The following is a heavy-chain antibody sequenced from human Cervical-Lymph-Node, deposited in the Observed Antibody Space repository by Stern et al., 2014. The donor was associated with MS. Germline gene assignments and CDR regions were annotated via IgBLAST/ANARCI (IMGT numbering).Heavy chain of an antibody. CDR1: GGSFSTYS. Sequence: QVQLVQSGAEVKKPGSSVKVSCKASGGSFSTYSIRWVRQDPGQGLEWMGRIMPTLGSAIYQQKFQGRVTITADKSTTTAYMELARLRFEDTAVYYCALDSGSDAFDIWGPGTMITVSS. J-gene: IGHJ3*02. CDR3: ALDSGSDAFDI. V-gene: IGHV1-69*08. CDR2: IMPTLGSA. D-gene: IGHD3-22*01.